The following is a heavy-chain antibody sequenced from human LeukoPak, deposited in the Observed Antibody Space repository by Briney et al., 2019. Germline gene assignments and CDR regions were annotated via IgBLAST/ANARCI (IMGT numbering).Heavy chain of an antibody. Sequence: PGGSLRLSCAASGFIFSSYEMNWVRQAPGKGLEWVSHITTSGSTIYYADSVKGRFTISRDNAKNSVYLQMNSLRAEDTAVYYCARRYCSSSICLLDYWGQRTLVTVSS. D-gene: IGHD2-2*01. V-gene: IGHV3-48*03. J-gene: IGHJ4*02. CDR3: ARRYCSSSICLLDY. CDR1: GFIFSSYE. CDR2: ITTSGSTI.